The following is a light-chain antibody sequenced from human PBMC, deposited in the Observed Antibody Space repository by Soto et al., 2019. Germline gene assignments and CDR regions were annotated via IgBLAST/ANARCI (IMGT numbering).Light chain of an antibody. CDR1: SSDVGGYNY. J-gene: IGLJ1*01. Sequence: QAALVHPASVSGSPGQSITSSCTGTSSDVGGYNYVSWYQQHPGKAPKLMIYEVSNRPSGVSNRFSGSKSGNTASLTISGLQAEDEADYYCSPYTSSTTLNVFETAPTVTVL. V-gene: IGLV2-14*01. CDR3: SPYTSSTTLNV. CDR2: EVS.